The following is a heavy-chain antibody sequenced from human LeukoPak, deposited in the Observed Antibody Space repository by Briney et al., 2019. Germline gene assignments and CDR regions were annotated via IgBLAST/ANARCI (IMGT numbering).Heavy chain of an antibody. J-gene: IGHJ5*02. CDR2: ISYDGSNK. V-gene: IGHV3-30*18. D-gene: IGHD1-7*01. CDR3: AKTPRNWNYPNWFDP. CDR1: GFTFSSYG. Sequence: GRSLRLSCAASGFTFSSYGMHWVRQAPGKGLEWVAVISYDGSNKYYADSVKGRFTTSRDNSKNTLYLQMNSLRAEDTAVYHCAKTPRNWNYPNWFDPWGQGTLVTVSS.